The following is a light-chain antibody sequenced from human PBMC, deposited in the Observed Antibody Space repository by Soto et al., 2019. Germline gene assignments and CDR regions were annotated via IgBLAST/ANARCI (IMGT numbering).Light chain of an antibody. CDR3: QQYNNWPRAT. J-gene: IGKJ4*01. Sequence: EIVMTQSPATLSVSPGERATLSCRASQSISSNLAWYQQKPGQAPRLLMFRTSSRATGFPARFSGSGSGTEFNLTISSPQSEDFGVYYCQQYNNWPRATFGGGTKVEIK. CDR1: QSISSN. V-gene: IGKV3-15*01. CDR2: RTS.